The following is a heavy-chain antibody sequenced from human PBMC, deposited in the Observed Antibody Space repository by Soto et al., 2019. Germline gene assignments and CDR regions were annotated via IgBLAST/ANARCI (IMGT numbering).Heavy chain of an antibody. Sequence: SETLSLTCTVSGGSISSYYWTWIRQPPGKGLEWIGYIYSNGRTNYNPSLKSRVTISVDTSKNQFSLKLRSVTAADTAVYYCTSGVNWNDVSDYWGQGTLVTVSS. CDR2: IYSNGRT. CDR1: GGSISSYY. J-gene: IGHJ4*02. CDR3: TSGVNWNDVSDY. V-gene: IGHV4-59*01. D-gene: IGHD1-1*01.